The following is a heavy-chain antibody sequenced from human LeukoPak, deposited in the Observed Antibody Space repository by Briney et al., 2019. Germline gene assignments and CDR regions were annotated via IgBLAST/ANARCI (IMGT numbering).Heavy chain of an antibody. CDR1: GYTFTSYD. CDR2: MNPNSGNT. D-gene: IGHD4-23*01. Sequence: ASVTVSFTASGYTFTSYDINLVRQATGQGLEWMGWMNPNSGNTGYAQKFQGRVTMTRNTSISTAYMELSSLRSEDTAVYYCARGRRDYGGKPLSYWGQGTLVTVSS. CDR3: ARGRRDYGGKPLSY. J-gene: IGHJ4*02. V-gene: IGHV1-8*01.